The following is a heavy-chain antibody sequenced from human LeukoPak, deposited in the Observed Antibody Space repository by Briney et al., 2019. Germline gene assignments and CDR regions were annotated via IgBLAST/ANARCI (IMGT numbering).Heavy chain of an antibody. D-gene: IGHD1-1*01. CDR3: ARVENWNDANFDY. CDR2: IYYSGST. CDR1: GGSISSGDYY. J-gene: IGHJ4*02. V-gene: IGHV4-30-4*08. Sequence: PSQTLSLTCAVSGGSISSGDYYWSWIRQPPGEGLEWIGYIYYSGSTYYNPCLTSRVTISVDMSKNQFPLKLSSVTAADTGVYFCARVENWNDANFDYWGQRTLVSISS.